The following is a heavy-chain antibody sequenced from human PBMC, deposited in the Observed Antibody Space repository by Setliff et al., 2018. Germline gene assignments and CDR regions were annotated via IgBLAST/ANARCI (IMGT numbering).Heavy chain of an antibody. CDR1: GFTFSSYA. J-gene: IGHJ4*02. CDR2: ISGSAQTT. Sequence: GGSLRLSCAASGFTFSSYAITWVRQAPGKGLEWFSMISGSAQTTYYADSVKGRFTISRDNSKNTVYLEMNSLRAEDTAVYYCAKRGPYCSGGTCQYYFDYWGQGTLVTVSS. D-gene: IGHD2-15*01. CDR3: AKRGPYCSGGTCQYYFDY. V-gene: IGHV3-23*01.